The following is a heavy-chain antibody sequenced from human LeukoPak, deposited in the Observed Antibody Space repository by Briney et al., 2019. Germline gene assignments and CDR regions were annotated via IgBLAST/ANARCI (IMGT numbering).Heavy chain of an antibody. CDR2: IHYSGSA. J-gene: IGHJ5*02. CDR3: AKHSNWNAGVDWFDP. CDR1: SGSNY. V-gene: IGHV4-59*08. Sequence: PSETLSLTCTVSSGSNYWSWIRQPPGKGLEWIAYIHYSGSANYNPSLKSRVTISVDTSKNQFSLKLNSVTAADTAVYYCAKHSNWNAGVDWFDPWGQGTLVTVSS. D-gene: IGHD1-20*01.